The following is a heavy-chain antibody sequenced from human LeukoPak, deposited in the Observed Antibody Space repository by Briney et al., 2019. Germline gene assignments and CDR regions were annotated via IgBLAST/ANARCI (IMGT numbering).Heavy chain of an antibody. V-gene: IGHV3-21*01. CDR3: AKDFIQVNYDFWSGYLFDY. D-gene: IGHD3-3*01. J-gene: IGHJ4*02. CDR2: ISGSSYYI. Sequence: GGSLRLSCVASGFTFSSYTVNWVRQTPGKGLEWVSSISGSSYYIYYADSVRGRFTISRDNAENSAYLQMNSLRAEDTAVYYCAKDFIQVNYDFWSGYLFDYWGQGTLVTVSS. CDR1: GFTFSSYT.